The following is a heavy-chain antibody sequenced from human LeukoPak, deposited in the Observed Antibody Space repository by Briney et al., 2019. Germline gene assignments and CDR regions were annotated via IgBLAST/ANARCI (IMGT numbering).Heavy chain of an antibody. V-gene: IGHV1-46*01. CDR2: INPSGGST. D-gene: IGHD2-15*01. CDR3: ARVRRVVVVAAENWFDP. J-gene: IGHJ5*02. CDR1: GYTFTSYY. Sequence: ASVKVSCKASGYTFTSYYMHWVRQAPGQGLEWMGIINPSGGSTSYAQKFQGRVTMTRDMSTSTVYMELSSLRSEDTAVYYCARVRRVVVVAAENWFDPWGQGTLVTVSS.